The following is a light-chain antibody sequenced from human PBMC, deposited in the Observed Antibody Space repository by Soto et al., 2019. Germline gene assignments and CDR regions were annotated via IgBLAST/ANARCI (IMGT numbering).Light chain of an antibody. CDR3: QQTYSTPLT. Sequence: DTQMTQSTSSLSASVEDRVTIACRASQSIINYLNWYQQKPGKAPKLLIYAASTLQSGVPSRFSGTGSRTDLTLSISSLQPEDLPTYYCQQTYSTPLTFGGGTKVDIK. CDR1: QSIINY. J-gene: IGKJ4*01. CDR2: AAS. V-gene: IGKV1-39*01.